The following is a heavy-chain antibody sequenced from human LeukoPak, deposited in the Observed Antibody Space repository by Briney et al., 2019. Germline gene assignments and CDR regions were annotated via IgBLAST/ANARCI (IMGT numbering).Heavy chain of an antibody. CDR2: INAGNGNT. V-gene: IGHV1-3*01. CDR3: ARGGFGESHYYYGMDA. D-gene: IGHD3-10*01. J-gene: IGHJ6*04. Sequence: ASVKVSCKASGYTFTSYAMHWVRQAPGQRLEWMGWINAGNGNTKYSQKFQGRVTITRDTSASTAYMELSSLRSEDTAVYYCARGGFGESHYYYGMDAWGKGTTVTVSS. CDR1: GYTFTSYA.